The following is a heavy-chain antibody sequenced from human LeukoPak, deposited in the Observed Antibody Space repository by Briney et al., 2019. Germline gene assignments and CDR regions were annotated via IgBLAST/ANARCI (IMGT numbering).Heavy chain of an antibody. CDR3: ARVRRDGYNWSY. Sequence: GASVKVSCKASGGTFSNSAISWVRQAPGQGLEWMGGIIPIFGTANYAQRFQGRVTITADESTTTAYMEVSSLRSEDTAVYYCARVRRDGYNWSYWGQGTLVTVSS. D-gene: IGHD5-24*01. V-gene: IGHV1-69*13. CDR2: IIPIFGTA. J-gene: IGHJ4*02. CDR1: GGTFSNSA.